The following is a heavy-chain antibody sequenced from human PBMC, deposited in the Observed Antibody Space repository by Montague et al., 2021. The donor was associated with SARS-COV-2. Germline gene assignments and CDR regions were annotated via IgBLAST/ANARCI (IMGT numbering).Heavy chain of an antibody. Sequence: SETLSLTCAVYGGSFSDYYWTWIRQPPGKGLELLGEVNHSGRINYNPSLKSRITISVDTSKNQFSLRLSSVTAADTAVYYCARVRKDDYGDNYFDYWGQGTLVTVSS. CDR1: GGSFSDYY. V-gene: IGHV4-34*01. D-gene: IGHD4-17*01. CDR2: VNHSGRI. CDR3: ARVRKDDYGDNYFDY. J-gene: IGHJ4*02.